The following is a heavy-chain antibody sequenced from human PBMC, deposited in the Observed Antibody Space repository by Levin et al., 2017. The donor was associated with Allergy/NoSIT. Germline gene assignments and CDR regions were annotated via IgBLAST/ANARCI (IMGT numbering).Heavy chain of an antibody. Sequence: GGSLRLSCAASGFTFSSYAMHWVRQAPGKGLEWVAVISYDGSNKYYADSVKGRFTISRDNSKNTPYLQMNSLRAEDTAVYYCARGSRLLTPDYWGQGTLVTVSS. CDR2: ISYDGSNK. V-gene: IGHV3-30-3*01. CDR1: GFTFSSYA. J-gene: IGHJ4*02. D-gene: IGHD2-15*01. CDR3: ARGSRLLTPDY.